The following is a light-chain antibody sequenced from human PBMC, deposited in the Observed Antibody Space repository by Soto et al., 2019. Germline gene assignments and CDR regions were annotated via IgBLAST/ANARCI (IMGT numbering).Light chain of an antibody. CDR3: QQYNSFSGYT. V-gene: IGKV1-5*03. J-gene: IGKJ2*01. CDR1: QSISSW. CDR2: KAS. Sequence: DIQMTQSPSTLSASVGDRVTITCRASQSISSWLAWYQQKPGKAPKLLIYKASSLESGVPSRFSGSRSGTEFTLTISSLQPDDFATYYCQQYNSFSGYTFGQGPKLEIK.